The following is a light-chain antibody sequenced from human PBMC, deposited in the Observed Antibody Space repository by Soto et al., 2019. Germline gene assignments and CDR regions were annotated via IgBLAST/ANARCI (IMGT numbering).Light chain of an antibody. J-gene: IGKJ5*01. V-gene: IGKV3-15*01. CDR3: QQSYRTPIT. CDR2: GAS. Sequence: EIQMTQSPATLSASTGDRDTLTCRAGQNISTNLAWYQQKPGQAPRLLFYGASAWDTGLPARFSGSGSGTEFTLTISSLQPEDFAAYYCQQSYRTPITFGQGTRLEI. CDR1: QNISTN.